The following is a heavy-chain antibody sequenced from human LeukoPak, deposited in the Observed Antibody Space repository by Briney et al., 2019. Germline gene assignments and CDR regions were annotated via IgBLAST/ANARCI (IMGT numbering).Heavy chain of an antibody. CDR2: ISSSSSYI. CDR3: ARDRMAAAGTTSPYYFDY. V-gene: IGHV3-21*01. Sequence: GGSLRLSCAASGFTVSDNYMSWVRQAPGKGLEWVSSISSSSSYIYYADSVKGRFTISRDNAKNSLYLQMNSLRAEDTAVYYCARDRMAAAGTTSPYYFDYWGQGTLVTVSS. CDR1: GFTVSDNY. D-gene: IGHD6-13*01. J-gene: IGHJ4*02.